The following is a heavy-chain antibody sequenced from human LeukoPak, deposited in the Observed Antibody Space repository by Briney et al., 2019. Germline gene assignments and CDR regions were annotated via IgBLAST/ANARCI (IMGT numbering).Heavy chain of an antibody. J-gene: IGHJ4*02. V-gene: IGHV1-18*01. D-gene: IGHD4-17*01. CDR1: GYTFTSYG. Sequence: ASVKVSCKASGYTFTSYGISWVRQAPGQGLEWMGWISAYNGNTNYAQKLQGRVTMTTDTSTSTAYMELRSLRSDDTAVYYCARTYTTDSGEPNFDYWGQGTLVTVSS. CDR3: ARTYTTDSGEPNFDY. CDR2: ISAYNGNT.